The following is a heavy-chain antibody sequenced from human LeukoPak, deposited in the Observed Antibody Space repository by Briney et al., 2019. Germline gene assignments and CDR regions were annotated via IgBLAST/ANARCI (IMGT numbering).Heavy chain of an antibody. Sequence: EAAVKVSCKASGYTFTSYGISWVRQAPGQGLEWMGWISAYNGNTNYAQKLQGRVTMTTDTSTGTAYMELRSLRSDDTAVYYCARGSLGTHSYDSSGYGDWGQGTLVTVSS. CDR1: GYTFTSYG. D-gene: IGHD3-22*01. CDR3: ARGSLGTHSYDSSGYGD. CDR2: ISAYNGNT. J-gene: IGHJ4*02. V-gene: IGHV1-18*01.